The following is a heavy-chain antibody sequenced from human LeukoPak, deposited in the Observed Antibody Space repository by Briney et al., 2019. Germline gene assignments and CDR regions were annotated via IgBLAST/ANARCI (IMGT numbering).Heavy chain of an antibody. CDR3: ARGLVDYYANWFDP. CDR1: GGSISSGSYY. CDR2: IYTSGST. J-gene: IGHJ5*02. Sequence: SQTLSLTCTVSGGSISSGSYYWSWIRQPAGNGLEWIGRIYTSGSTNYNPSLKSRVTISVDTSKNQFSLKLSSVTAADTAVYYCARGLVDYYANWFDPWGQGTLVTVSS. D-gene: IGHD3-10*01. V-gene: IGHV4-61*02.